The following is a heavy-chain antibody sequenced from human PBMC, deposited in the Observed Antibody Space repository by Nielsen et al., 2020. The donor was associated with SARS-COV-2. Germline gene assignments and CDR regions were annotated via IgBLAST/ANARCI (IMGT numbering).Heavy chain of an antibody. D-gene: IGHD3-22*01. CDR1: GGSFSSYY. V-gene: IGHV4-59*01. CDR2: IHYSGST. Sequence: GSLRLSCTVSGGSFSSYYWSWIRQSPGKGLEWIGYIHYSGSTNYNPSLKSRVTMSVHTSKNQFSLKLSSVTAADTAVYYCARAGGDDSSGYYPDAFDIWGQGTMVTVSS. CDR3: ARAGGDDSSGYYPDAFDI. J-gene: IGHJ3*02.